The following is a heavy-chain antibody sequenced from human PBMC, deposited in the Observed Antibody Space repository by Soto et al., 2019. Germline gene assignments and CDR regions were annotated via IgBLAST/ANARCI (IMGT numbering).Heavy chain of an antibody. V-gene: IGHV2-70*01. CDR1: GFSLSTSGMC. D-gene: IGHD5-12*01. Sequence: SGPTLVNPTQTLTLTCTFSGFSLSTSGMCVSWIRQPPGKALEWFALIDWDDDKYYSTSLKTRLTISKDTSKNQVVLTMTNMDPVDTATYYCARIGGGYNSYGMDVWGQGTTVTVSS. CDR3: ARIGGGYNSYGMDV. J-gene: IGHJ6*02. CDR2: IDWDDDK.